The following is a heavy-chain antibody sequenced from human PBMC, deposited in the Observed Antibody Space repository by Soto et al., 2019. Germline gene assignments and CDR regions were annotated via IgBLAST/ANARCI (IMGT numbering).Heavy chain of an antibody. V-gene: IGHV4-4*07. CDR3: ARDGSYSAYNFAHGIQLWSFDF. J-gene: IGHJ4*02. Sequence: SETLSLTCTVSGGSINTFYWSWVRQPAGKGLEWIGRIFSSGSTSFNPSLESRVAMSVDTSKNHFSLNLSSVTAADMAVYYCARDGSYSAYNFAHGIQLWSFDFWGQGDLVTVSS. CDR1: GGSINTFY. D-gene: IGHD5-12*01. CDR2: IFSSGST.